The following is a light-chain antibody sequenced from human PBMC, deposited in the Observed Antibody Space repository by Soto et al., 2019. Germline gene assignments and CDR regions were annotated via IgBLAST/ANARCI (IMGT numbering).Light chain of an antibody. CDR2: GAS. V-gene: IGKV3-20*01. J-gene: IGKJ1*01. CDR1: QSVSSSY. CDR3: QQYGSSPPWT. Sequence: VLTQSPGTLSLSPGERATLSCRASQSVSSSYLAWYQQKPGQAPRLLIYGASNRATGIPDRFSGSGSGTDFTLTISRLEPEDFAVYYCQQYGSSPPWTFGQGTKVDIK.